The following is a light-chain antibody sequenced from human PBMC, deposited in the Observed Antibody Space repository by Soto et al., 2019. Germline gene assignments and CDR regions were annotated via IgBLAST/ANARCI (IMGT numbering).Light chain of an antibody. Sequence: QSALTQPASVSGSPGQSITISCTGTSSDVGGYNYVSWYQHHPGKAPRLMIYATTNRPSGVSHRFSGARSVNTASLTISGLQDEDEEDYYCSSYTSGSTLHVFGSGTKVTVL. CDR2: ATT. V-gene: IGLV2-14*01. CDR1: SSDVGGYNY. CDR3: SSYTSGSTLHV. J-gene: IGLJ1*01.